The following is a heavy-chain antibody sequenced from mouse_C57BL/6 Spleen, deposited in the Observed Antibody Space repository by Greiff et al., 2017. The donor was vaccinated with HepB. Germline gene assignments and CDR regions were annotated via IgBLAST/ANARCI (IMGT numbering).Heavy chain of an antibody. CDR1: GFSLTSYG. CDR2: IWSGGST. J-gene: IGHJ4*01. CDR3: ARGEIYYGSRAMDY. D-gene: IGHD1-1*01. V-gene: IGHV2-2*01. Sequence: VHLVESGPGLVQPSQSLSITCTVSGFSLTSYGVHWVRQSPGKGLEWLGVIWSGGSTDYNAAFISRLSISKDNSKSQVFFKMNSLQAYDTSIYYCARGEIYYGSRAMDYWGQGTSVTVSS.